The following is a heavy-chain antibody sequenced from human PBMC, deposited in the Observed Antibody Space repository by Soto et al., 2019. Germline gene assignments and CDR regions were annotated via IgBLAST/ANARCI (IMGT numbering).Heavy chain of an antibody. CDR1: GFTFTSSA. CDR3: ARYIDGSHHLYDILTGKGSWFDP. D-gene: IGHD3-9*01. V-gene: IGHV1-58*01. J-gene: IGHJ5*02. Sequence: GASVKVSCKASGFTFTSSAVQWVRQARGQRLEWIGWIVVGSGNTNYAQKFQERVTITTDESTSTAYMELSSLRSEDTAVYYCARYIDGSHHLYDILTGKGSWFDPWGQGTLVTVSS. CDR2: IVVGSGNT.